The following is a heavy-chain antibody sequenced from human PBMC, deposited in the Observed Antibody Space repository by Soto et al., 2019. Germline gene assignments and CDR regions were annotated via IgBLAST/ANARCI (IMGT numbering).Heavy chain of an antibody. CDR3: ARDRHYDILTGYPTKDY. J-gene: IGHJ4*02. V-gene: IGHV3-21*01. CDR2: ISSSSSYI. D-gene: IGHD3-9*01. Sequence: EVQLVESGGGLVKPGGSLRLSCAASGFTFSSYSMNWVRQAPGKGLEWVSSISSSSSYIYYADSVKGRFTISRDNAKNSLYLPMNSLRAEATAVYYCARDRHYDILTGYPTKDYWGKGTLVTFSS. CDR1: GFTFSSYS.